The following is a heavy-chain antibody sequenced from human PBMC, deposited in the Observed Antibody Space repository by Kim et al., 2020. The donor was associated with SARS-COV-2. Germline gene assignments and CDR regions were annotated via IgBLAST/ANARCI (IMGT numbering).Heavy chain of an antibody. D-gene: IGHD1-26*01. Sequence: GGSLRLSCAASGFTFSSYGMHWVRQAPGKGLEWVAVISYDGSNKYYADSVKGRFTISRDNSKNTLYLQMNSLRAEDTAVYYCAKAWGWELLPEYYFDYWGQGTLVTVSS. CDR1: GFTFSSYG. J-gene: IGHJ4*02. CDR2: ISYDGSNK. V-gene: IGHV3-30*18. CDR3: AKAWGWELLPEYYFDY.